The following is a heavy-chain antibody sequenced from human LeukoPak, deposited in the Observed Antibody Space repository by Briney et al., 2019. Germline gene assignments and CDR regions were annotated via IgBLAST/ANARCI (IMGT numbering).Heavy chain of an antibody. Sequence: PGGSLRLSCTASGFTFSNYGMNWVRQAPGKGLEWVSFTDTSGNYIYYGDSVKGRFTISRDNAKNLVFLQMNGLRAEDTAVYYCARVWLRSFDYWGQGTLVTVSS. J-gene: IGHJ4*02. CDR3: ARVWLRSFDY. CDR2: TDTSGNYI. V-gene: IGHV3-21*01. CDR1: GFTFSNYG. D-gene: IGHD5-12*01.